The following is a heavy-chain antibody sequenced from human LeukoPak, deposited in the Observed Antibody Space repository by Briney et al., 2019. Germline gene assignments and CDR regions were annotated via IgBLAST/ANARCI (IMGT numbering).Heavy chain of an antibody. D-gene: IGHD5-18*01. J-gene: IGHJ4*02. V-gene: IGHV4-30-4*08. CDR2: IYYSGST. CDR1: GGSISSSSYY. CDR3: ARGGYSYGLDY. Sequence: SETLSLTCTVSGGSISSSSYYWGWIRQPPGTGLEWIGYIYYSGSTYYNPSLKSRVTISVDTSKNQFSLKLSSVTAADTAVYFCARGGYSYGLDYWGQGTLVTVSS.